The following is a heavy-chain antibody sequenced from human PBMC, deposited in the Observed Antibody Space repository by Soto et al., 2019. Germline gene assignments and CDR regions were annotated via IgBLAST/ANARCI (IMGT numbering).Heavy chain of an antibody. J-gene: IGHJ3*01. D-gene: IGHD1-26*01. CDR3: ARDLMGDRGRGAAFDF. CDR2: ISSSSSYI. V-gene: IGHV3-21*01. Sequence: GTLRLSCAASGFTFDDYTMHWVRQAPGKGLEWVSLISSSSSYIYYADSVKGRFTISRDNAKNSLYLQMNSLRAEDTAVYYCARDLMGDRGRGAAFDFWGQGTMVTVSS. CDR1: GFTFDDYT.